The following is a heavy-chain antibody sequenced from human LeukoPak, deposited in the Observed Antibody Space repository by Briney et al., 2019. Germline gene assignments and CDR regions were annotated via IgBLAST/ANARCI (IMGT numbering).Heavy chain of an antibody. CDR3: AKDAITPGYYYDSSGYFDY. D-gene: IGHD3-22*01. Sequence: PGRSLRLSCAASGFTFSSYGMHWVRQAPGKGLEREAVIWYDGSNKYYADSVKGRFTISRDNSKNTLYLQMNSLRAEDTAVYYCAKDAITPGYYYDSSGYFDYWGQGTLVTVSS. CDR1: GFTFSSYG. CDR2: IWYDGSNK. J-gene: IGHJ4*02. V-gene: IGHV3-33*06.